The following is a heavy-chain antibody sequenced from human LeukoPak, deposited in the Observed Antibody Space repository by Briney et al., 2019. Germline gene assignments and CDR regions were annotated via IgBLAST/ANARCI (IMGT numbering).Heavy chain of an antibody. J-gene: IGHJ5*01. V-gene: IGHV3-48*03. D-gene: IGHD2-15*01. Sequence: GGSLRLSCAASGFTFSNYEMNWVRQAPGKGLEWVSYIGTSGSTKYYADSVRGRFTISRDNAENSLHLQMNSLRAEDTAVYYCARDQSKDSLDSWGQGTLVTVSS. CDR1: GFTFSNYE. CDR2: IGTSGSTK. CDR3: ARDQSKDSLDS.